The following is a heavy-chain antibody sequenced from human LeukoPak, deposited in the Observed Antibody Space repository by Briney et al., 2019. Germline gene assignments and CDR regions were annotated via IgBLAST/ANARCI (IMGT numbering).Heavy chain of an antibody. D-gene: IGHD6-19*01. CDR3: ASSRSSSGWSSIDY. Sequence: SETLSLTCTVSGGSINSYYWSWIRQPPGKGLEWVGYIYYSGSTNYKPSLKRRVTISVDTSKNQFSLKVSSVTAADTAVYYCASSRSSSGWSSIDYWGQGALVTVSS. CDR1: GGSINSYY. V-gene: IGHV4-59*01. CDR2: IYYSGST. J-gene: IGHJ4*02.